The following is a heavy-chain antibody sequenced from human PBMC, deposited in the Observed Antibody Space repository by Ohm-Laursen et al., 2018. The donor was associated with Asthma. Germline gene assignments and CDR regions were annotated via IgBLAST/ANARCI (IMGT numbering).Heavy chain of an antibody. V-gene: IGHV3-23*01. D-gene: IGHD4-17*01. J-gene: IGHJ4*02. Sequence: LRLSCAASGFTFSTYAMNWVRQAPGQGLEWVSVISGSGGTTYYADSVEGRFTISRDNSKNTMYLQMNSLRAEDTAVYYCAKDLGTVTKGYFDYWGQGTLVTVSS. CDR1: GFTFSTYA. CDR2: ISGSGGTT. CDR3: AKDLGTVTKGYFDY.